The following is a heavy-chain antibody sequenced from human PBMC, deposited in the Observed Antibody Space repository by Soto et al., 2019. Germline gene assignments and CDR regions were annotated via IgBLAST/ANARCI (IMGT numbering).Heavy chain of an antibody. J-gene: IGHJ3*02. Sequence: GESLKISCAASGFTFSSYAMSWVRQAPGKGLEWVSAISGSGGSTYYADSVKGRFTISRDNSKNTLYLQMNSLRAEDTAVDYCAKGYIYDRSGYYDDAFDIWGQGTMVTVSS. CDR3: AKGYIYDRSGYYDDAFDI. CDR2: ISGSGGST. V-gene: IGHV3-23*01. D-gene: IGHD3-22*01. CDR1: GFTFSSYA.